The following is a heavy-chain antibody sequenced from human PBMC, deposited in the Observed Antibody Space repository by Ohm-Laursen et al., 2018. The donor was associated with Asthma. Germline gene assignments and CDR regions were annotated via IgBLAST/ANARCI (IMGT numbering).Heavy chain of an antibody. CDR3: TRGGHYGSYFDY. J-gene: IGHJ4*02. D-gene: IGHD4-17*01. V-gene: IGHV3-74*01. CDR1: GFTISTYW. Sequence: SLRLSCTASGFTISTYWMHWVRQAPGKGLVWVSRVYGDGSNTIYADSVKGRFTISRDNAKNTLYLQMNSLRAEDTAVYYCTRGGHYGSYFDYWGQGTLVTVSS. CDR2: VYGDGSNT.